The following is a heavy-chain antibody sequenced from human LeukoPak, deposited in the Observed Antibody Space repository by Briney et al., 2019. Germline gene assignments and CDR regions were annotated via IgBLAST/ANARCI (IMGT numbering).Heavy chain of an antibody. D-gene: IGHD3-10*01. V-gene: IGHV4-30-4*01. CDR2: IYQSGST. J-gene: IGHJ3*02. Sequence: SQPLSLTCTVSGGSISRDDCYWSWIRQSPGKGLERIGFIYQSGSTYFNPSLKTRASLSVDTARKQFSLNLRSVTAADTAVYFCGRVPYFGSERKGFDIWGQGTMVTVSS. CDR3: GRVPYFGSERKGFDI. CDR1: GGSISRDDCY.